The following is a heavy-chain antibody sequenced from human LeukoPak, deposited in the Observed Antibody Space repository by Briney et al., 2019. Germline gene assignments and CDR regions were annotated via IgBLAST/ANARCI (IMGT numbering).Heavy chain of an antibody. CDR2: IYYSGST. J-gene: IGHJ5*02. CDR3: ARQSITGTTWFDP. V-gene: IGHV4-30-4*08. D-gene: IGHD1-20*01. CDR1: GGSISSGDYY. Sequence: SQTLSLTCTVSGGSISSGDYYWSWIRQPPGKGLEWIGYIYYSGSTNYNPSLKSRVTISVDTSKNQFSLKLSSVTAADTAVYYCARQSITGTTWFDPWGQGTQVTVSS.